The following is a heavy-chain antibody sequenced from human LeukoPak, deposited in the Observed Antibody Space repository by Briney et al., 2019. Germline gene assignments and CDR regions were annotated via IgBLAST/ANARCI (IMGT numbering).Heavy chain of an antibody. Sequence: PGGSLRLSCAASGFSFNSHSMNWVRQAPGKGLVWVSRMNSDGSTTTYADSVKGRFTISRDNAKNTLFLQMDSLSVEDTAVYYCVRGVLGDSDYWGQGTLVTVSS. CDR1: GFSFNSHS. J-gene: IGHJ4*02. V-gene: IGHV3-74*01. CDR3: VRGVLGDSDY. CDR2: MNSDGSTT. D-gene: IGHD3-3*01.